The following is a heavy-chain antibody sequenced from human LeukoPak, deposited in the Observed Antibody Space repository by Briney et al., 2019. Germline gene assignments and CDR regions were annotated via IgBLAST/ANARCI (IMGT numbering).Heavy chain of an antibody. J-gene: IGHJ4*02. CDR2: IYHSGNT. Sequence: SETLSLTCAVSGDSISSSNWWTWVRQPPGKGLEWIGEIYHSGNTNYNPSLKSRVTMSVDKSKNQFSPNLNSVTAADTAVYYCARNGGNSDFDYWGQGTLVTVSS. V-gene: IGHV4-4*02. D-gene: IGHD4-23*01. CDR3: ARNGGNSDFDY. CDR1: GDSISSSNW.